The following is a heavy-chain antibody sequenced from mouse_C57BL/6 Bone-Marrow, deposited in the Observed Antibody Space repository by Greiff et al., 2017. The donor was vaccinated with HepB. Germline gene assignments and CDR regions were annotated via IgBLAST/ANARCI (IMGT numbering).Heavy chain of an antibody. CDR3: ARGEFITTALDY. CDR2: IDPSDSET. J-gene: IGHJ2*01. Sequence: QVQLQQSGAELVRPGSSVKLSCKASGYTFTSYWMHWVKQRPIQGLEWIGNIDPSDSETHYNQKFKDKATLTVDKSSSTAYMQLSSLTSEDSAVYYCARGEFITTALDYWGQGTTLTVSS. V-gene: IGHV1-52*01. CDR1: GYTFTSYW. D-gene: IGHD1-1*01.